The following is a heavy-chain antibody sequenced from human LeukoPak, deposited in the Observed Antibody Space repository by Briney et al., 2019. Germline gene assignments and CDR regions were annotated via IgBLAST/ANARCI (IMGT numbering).Heavy chain of an antibody. CDR3: ARDTYYYDSKGLDP. D-gene: IGHD3-22*01. CDR1: GGSFSGYY. CDR2: INHSGST. V-gene: IGHV4-34*01. Sequence: SETLSLTCAVYGGSFSGYYWSWIRQPPGKGLEWIGEINHSGSTNYNPSLKSRVTISLDTSKNQFSLKLSSVTAADTAVYYCARDTYYYDSKGLDPWGQGTLVTVSS. J-gene: IGHJ5*02.